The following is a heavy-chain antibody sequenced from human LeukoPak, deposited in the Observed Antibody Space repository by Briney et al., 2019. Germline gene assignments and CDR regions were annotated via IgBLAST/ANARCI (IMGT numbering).Heavy chain of an antibody. CDR2: IKQDGSEK. J-gene: IGHJ4*02. CDR1: GFTFSSYW. CDR3: ARARTESSGYYYFFDY. V-gene: IGHV3-7*01. Sequence: GGSLRLSCGASGFTFSSYWMSWVRQAPGKGLEWVATIKQDGSEKYYVDSVKGRFTFSRENAKNSLYLQMNSLRADDTAVYYCARARTESSGYYYFFDYWGQGTLDTVSS. D-gene: IGHD3-22*01.